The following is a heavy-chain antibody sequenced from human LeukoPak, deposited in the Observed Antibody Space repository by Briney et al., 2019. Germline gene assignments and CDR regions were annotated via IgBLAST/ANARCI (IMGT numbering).Heavy chain of an antibody. D-gene: IGHD6-19*01. CDR1: GFTFSSYS. CDR2: ISSSSSYI. CDR3: ARSSSGWSPRCGMDV. V-gene: IGHV3-21*01. Sequence: GGSLRLSCAASGFTFSSYSMNWVRQAPGKGLEWVSSISSSSSYIYYADSVKGRFTISRDNAKTSLYLQMNSLRAEDTAVYYCARSSSGWSPRCGMDVWGQGTTVTVSS. J-gene: IGHJ6*02.